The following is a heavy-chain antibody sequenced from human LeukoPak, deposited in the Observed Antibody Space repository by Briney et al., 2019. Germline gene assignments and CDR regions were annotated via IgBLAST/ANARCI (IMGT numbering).Heavy chain of an antibody. D-gene: IGHD3-3*01. Sequence: PSETLSLTCAVSGGSISSGGYSWSWIRQPPGKGLEWIGYIYHSGSTYYNPSLKSRVTISVDTSKNQFSLKLSSVTAADTAVYYCARHELYIGRIQNGMDVWGQGTTVTVSS. CDR1: GGSISSGGYS. CDR3: ARHELYIGRIQNGMDV. V-gene: IGHV4-30-2*01. CDR2: IYHSGST. J-gene: IGHJ6*02.